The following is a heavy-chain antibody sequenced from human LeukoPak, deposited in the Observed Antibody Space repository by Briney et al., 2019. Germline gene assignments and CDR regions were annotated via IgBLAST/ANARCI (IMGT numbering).Heavy chain of an antibody. D-gene: IGHD3-10*01. CDR2: IIPIFSTT. CDR3: ARSSDYGSGSFFDY. CDR1: GGTFSSYA. V-gene: IGHV1-69*06. J-gene: IGHJ4*02. Sequence: GSSLKLSCTASGGTFSSYAISWVRQAPGQGLEWVGGIIPIFSTTNYAHTFQGRVTITADKSTSTAYMELSSRRSEDTAVYYCARSSDYGSGSFFDYWGQGTLVTVSS.